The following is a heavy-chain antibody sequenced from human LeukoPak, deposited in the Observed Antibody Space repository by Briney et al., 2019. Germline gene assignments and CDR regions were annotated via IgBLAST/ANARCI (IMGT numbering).Heavy chain of an antibody. D-gene: IGHD2-15*01. J-gene: IGHJ4*02. Sequence: PSETLSLTCTVSGGSISSYYWYWIRQPPGKGLEWIGYIYTSGSTNYNPSLKSRVTISVDTSKNQFSLKLSSVTAADTAVYYCARVSSGGSKLFDYWGQGTLVTVSS. CDR3: ARVSSGGSKLFDY. CDR2: IYTSGST. V-gene: IGHV4-4*09. CDR1: GGSISSYY.